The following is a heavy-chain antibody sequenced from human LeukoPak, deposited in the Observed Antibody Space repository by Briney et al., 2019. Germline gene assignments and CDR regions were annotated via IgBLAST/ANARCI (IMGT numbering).Heavy chain of an antibody. J-gene: IGHJ4*02. V-gene: IGHV3-23*01. CDR2: ISGSGGST. Sequence: LXXXXXXXTFXXXXMXXXXQXXXXGXXXXSAISGSGGSTYYADCVKGRFTISRDNSRNTLYLQMNSLRAEDTALYYCVRDPPSSGWSFHYWGQGTLVTVSS. CDR1: XXTFXXXX. CDR3: VRDPPSSGWSFHY. D-gene: IGHD6-19*01.